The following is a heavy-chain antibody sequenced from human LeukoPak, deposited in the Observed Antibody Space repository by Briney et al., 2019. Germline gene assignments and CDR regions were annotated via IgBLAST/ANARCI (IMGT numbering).Heavy chain of an antibody. V-gene: IGHV3-74*01. Sequence: GALRLSCAASGFTFSSYGMTWVRQAPGEGLVWVSRIRSDGSDTRYAESVKGRFTISRDNAKNSLYLQMNSLRAEDTAVYYCAELGITMIGGVWGKGTTVTISS. D-gene: IGHD3-10*02. CDR1: GFTFSSYG. CDR2: IRSDGSDT. J-gene: IGHJ6*04. CDR3: AELGITMIGGV.